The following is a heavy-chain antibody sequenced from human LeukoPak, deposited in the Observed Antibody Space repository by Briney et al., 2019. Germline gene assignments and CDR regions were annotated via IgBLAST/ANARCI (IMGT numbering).Heavy chain of an antibody. V-gene: IGHV1-18*04. D-gene: IGHD3-22*01. J-gene: IGHJ4*02. CDR1: GYTFTGYY. CDR3: ARDPNYYYDSSGYSWDY. CDR2: ISAYNGNT. Sequence: ASVKVSCKASGYTFTGYYMHWVRQAPGQGLEWMGWISAYNGNTNYAQKLQGRVTMTTDTSTSTAYMELRSLRSDDTAVYYCARDPNYYYDSSGYSWDYWGQGTLVTVSS.